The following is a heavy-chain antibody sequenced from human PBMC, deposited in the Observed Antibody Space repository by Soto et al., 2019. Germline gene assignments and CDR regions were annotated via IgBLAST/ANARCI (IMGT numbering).Heavy chain of an antibody. V-gene: IGHV5-10-1*01. Sequence: GESLKISCKGSGYSFTSYWISGVRQMPGKGQERMRRIDPSDSYTNYSPSFQGHVTISADKSISTAYLQWSSLKASDTAMYYCASSPRGYCSSTSCRELGNYYGMDVWGQGTTVTVSS. J-gene: IGHJ6*02. D-gene: IGHD2-2*01. CDR1: GYSFTSYW. CDR3: ASSPRGYCSSTSCRELGNYYGMDV. CDR2: IDPSDSYT.